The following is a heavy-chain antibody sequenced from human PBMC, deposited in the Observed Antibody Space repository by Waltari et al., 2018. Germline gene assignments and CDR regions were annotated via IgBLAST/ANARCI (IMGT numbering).Heavy chain of an antibody. CDR3: AREGSRIAAAGYYFDY. CDR2: IIPILGIA. J-gene: IGHJ4*02. V-gene: IGHV1-69*10. CDR1: GGTFSSYA. D-gene: IGHD6-13*01. Sequence: QVQLVQSGAEVKKPGSSVKVSCKASGGTFSSYAISWVRQAPGQGLEWMGGIIPILGIANYAQKFQGRVTITADKSTSTAYMELSSLRSEDTAVYYCAREGSRIAAAGYYFDYWGQGTLVTVSS.